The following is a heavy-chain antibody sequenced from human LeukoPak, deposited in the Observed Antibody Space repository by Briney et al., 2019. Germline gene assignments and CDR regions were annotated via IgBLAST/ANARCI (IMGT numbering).Heavy chain of an antibody. J-gene: IGHJ3*02. CDR2: IYYSGST. CDR1: GGSISSSSYY. D-gene: IGHD6-19*01. V-gene: IGHV4-39*01. CDR3: ARHVIAVAELDAFGI. Sequence: SETLSLTCTVSGGSISSSSYYWGWIRQPPGKGLEWIGSIYYSGSTYYNPSLKSRVTISVDTSKNQFSLKLSSVTAADTAVYYCARHVIAVAELDAFGIWGQGTMVTVSS.